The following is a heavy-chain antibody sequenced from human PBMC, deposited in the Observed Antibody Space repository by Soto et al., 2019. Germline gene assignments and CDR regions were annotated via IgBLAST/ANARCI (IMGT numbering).Heavy chain of an antibody. J-gene: IGHJ6*02. CDR1: RFTVSSDS. V-gene: IGHV3-53*02. CDR2: IYSDNNT. Sequence: EVQLVETGGDLIQPGGYLRLSCAASRFTVSSDSMTWVRQAPGKGLEWISIIYSDNNTDYADSVKGRFSISRDTSKNILYLQMNSLRAEDTAEYYCARHYSAMGVWGQGTTVTVSS. CDR3: ARHYSAMGV.